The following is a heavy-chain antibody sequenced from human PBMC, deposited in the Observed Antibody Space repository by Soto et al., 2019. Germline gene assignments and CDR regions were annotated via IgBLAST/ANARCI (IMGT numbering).Heavy chain of an antibody. J-gene: IGHJ5*02. CDR2: IYYSGST. CDR1: GGSISSYY. CDR3: ARHVIKVTAAGPTGNNWFDP. V-gene: IGHV4-59*08. Sequence: QVQLQESGPGLVKPSETLSLTCTVSGGSISSYYWSWIRQPPGKGLEWIGYIYYSGSTNYNPSLKSRVTISVDTSKNQFSLKLSSVTAADTAVYYCARHVIKVTAAGPTGNNWFDPWGQGTLVTVSS. D-gene: IGHD6-13*01.